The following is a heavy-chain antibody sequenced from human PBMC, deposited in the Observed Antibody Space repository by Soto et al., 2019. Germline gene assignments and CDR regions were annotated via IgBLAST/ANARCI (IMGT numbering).Heavy chain of an antibody. J-gene: IGHJ4*02. CDR3: AKDGRGSGSHYNSFGY. V-gene: IGHV3-53*01. CDR2: IYSTGTA. D-gene: IGHD3-10*01. Sequence: GGSLRLSCAASGFTVGNNYMSWVRQAPGKGLEWVSLIYSTGTAKYADSVKGRFTVSRDNAKNTLYLQMNSLRAEDTAVYYCAKDGRGSGSHYNSFGYWGQGTLVTVSS. CDR1: GFTVGNNY.